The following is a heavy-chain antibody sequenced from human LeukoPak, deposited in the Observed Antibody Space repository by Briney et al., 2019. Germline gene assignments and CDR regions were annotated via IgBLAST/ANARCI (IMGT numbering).Heavy chain of an antibody. CDR3: ARFPGADFDY. Sequence: SETLSLTCAVYGGSFSGYYWSWIRQPPGKGLEWIGEINHSGSTNYNPSLKSRVTISVDTSKNQFSLKLSSVTAADTAVYCCARFPGADFDYWGQGTLVTVSS. CDR2: INHSGST. CDR1: GGSFSGYY. J-gene: IGHJ4*02. V-gene: IGHV4-34*01.